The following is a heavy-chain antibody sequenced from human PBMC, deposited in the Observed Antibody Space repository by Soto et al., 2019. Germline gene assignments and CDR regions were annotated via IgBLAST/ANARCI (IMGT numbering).Heavy chain of an antibody. CDR1: GGSISSGGYY. Sequence: SETLSLTCTVSGGSISSGGYYWSWIRQHPGKGLEWIGYIYYSGSTYYNPSLKSRVTISVDTSKNQFSLKLSSVTAADTAVYYCARDKWLRFRGIYYGMDVWGQGTTVTVSS. CDR3: ARDKWLRFRGIYYGMDV. D-gene: IGHD5-12*01. J-gene: IGHJ6*02. CDR2: IYYSGST. V-gene: IGHV4-31*03.